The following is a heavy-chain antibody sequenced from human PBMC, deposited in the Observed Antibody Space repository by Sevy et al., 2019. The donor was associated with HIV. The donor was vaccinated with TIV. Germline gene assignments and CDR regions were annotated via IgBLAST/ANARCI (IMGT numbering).Heavy chain of an antibody. CDR1: GFTFSNAW. V-gene: IGHV3-15*01. D-gene: IGHD3-3*01. Sequence: GGSLRLSCAASGFTFSNAWMSWVRQAPGKGLEWVGRIKSKTDGGTTDYAAPVKGRFTISRDVSKNTLYLQMNSLKTEDTAVYYCTTDPIRFLEWLSLYYYGMDVWGQGTTVTVSS. J-gene: IGHJ6*02. CDR2: IKSKTDGGTT. CDR3: TTDPIRFLEWLSLYYYGMDV.